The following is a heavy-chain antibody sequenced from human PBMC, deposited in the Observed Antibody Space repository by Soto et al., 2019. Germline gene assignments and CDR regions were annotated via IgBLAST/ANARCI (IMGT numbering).Heavy chain of an antibody. CDR3: ARRDYKYYFDY. CDR1: GDSISSGYY. CDR2: IYHSGST. D-gene: IGHD4-4*01. J-gene: IGHJ4*02. Sequence: PSETLSLTCAVSGDSISSGYYWGWIRQPPGKGLEWIGSIYHSGSTYYNPSLKSRVTISVDTSKNQFSLKLSSVTAADTAVYYCARRDYKYYFDYWGQGTLVTVSS. V-gene: IGHV4-38-2*01.